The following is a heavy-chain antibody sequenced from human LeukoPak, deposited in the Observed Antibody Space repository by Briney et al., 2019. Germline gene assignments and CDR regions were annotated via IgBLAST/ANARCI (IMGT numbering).Heavy chain of an antibody. V-gene: IGHV1-69*05. Sequence: SVKVSCKASGGTFSSYAISWVRQAPGQGLEWMGRITPIFGTANYAQTFQGRVTITTDESTSTAYMELSSLRSEDTAVYYCARGSSTIFGVGSEFDYWGQGTLVTVSS. CDR2: ITPIFGTA. CDR1: GGTFSSYA. D-gene: IGHD3-3*01. J-gene: IGHJ4*02. CDR3: ARGSSTIFGVGSEFDY.